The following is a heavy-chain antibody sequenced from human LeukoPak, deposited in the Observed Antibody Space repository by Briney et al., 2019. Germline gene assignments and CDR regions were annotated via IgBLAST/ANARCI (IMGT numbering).Heavy chain of an antibody. V-gene: IGHV3-7*05. J-gene: IGHJ3*02. CDR3: ARNLRLHTPRTFDI. Sequence: GGSLRLSCAASEFTVSSNYMNWVRQAPGQGLEWVANIHEDGSDKYHVDSVKGRFTISRDNAKNSVYLQMNGLRAEDTAVYYCARNLRLHTPRTFDIWGQGTMVTVSS. CDR1: EFTVSSNY. CDR2: IHEDGSDK. D-gene: IGHD5-24*01.